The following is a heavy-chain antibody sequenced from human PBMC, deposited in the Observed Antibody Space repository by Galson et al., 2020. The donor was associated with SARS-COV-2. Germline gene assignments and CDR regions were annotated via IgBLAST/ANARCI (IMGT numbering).Heavy chain of an antibody. V-gene: IGHV3-21*03. J-gene: IGHJ4*02. CDR2: ISSDSSSK. CDR3: AREGGGSDY. CDR1: GFTFSNYT. D-gene: IGHD1-26*01. Sequence: KIGESLKISCTASGFTFSNYTMNWVRQAPGKGLEWVSSISSDSSSKYYVDSVKGRFTISRDNAKNSLSLQMNSLRADDTAVYYCAREGGGSDYWGQGTLVTVSP.